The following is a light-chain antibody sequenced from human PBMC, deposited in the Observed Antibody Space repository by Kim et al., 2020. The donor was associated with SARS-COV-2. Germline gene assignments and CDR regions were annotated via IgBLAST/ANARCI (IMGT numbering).Light chain of an antibody. CDR3: QQYDRSPQT. CDR1: QSVSRSY. J-gene: IGKJ1*01. Sequence: EIVLTQSPGTLSLSPGERATLSCRASQSVSRSYLAWYQHKPGQAPRLLIYRASSRATGIPDRFSGSGSGTDFTLTISRLEPDDFAVYYCQQYDRSPQTFGQGTKVDIK. CDR2: RAS. V-gene: IGKV3-20*01.